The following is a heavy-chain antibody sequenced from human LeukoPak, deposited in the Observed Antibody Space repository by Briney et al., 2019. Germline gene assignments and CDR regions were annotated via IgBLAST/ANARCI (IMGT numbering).Heavy chain of an antibody. CDR3: AKWGCSGSDCYPFDY. Sequence: GGSLRLSCAASGFTFSSYRMYWVRQAPGKGLVWVSRINSDGSSTTYADSVKGRFTISRDNAKNTLYLQMNSLRAQDTAVYYCAKWGCSGSDCYPFDYWGQGTLVTVSS. J-gene: IGHJ4*02. D-gene: IGHD2-21*02. V-gene: IGHV3-74*01. CDR1: GFTFSSYR. CDR2: INSDGSST.